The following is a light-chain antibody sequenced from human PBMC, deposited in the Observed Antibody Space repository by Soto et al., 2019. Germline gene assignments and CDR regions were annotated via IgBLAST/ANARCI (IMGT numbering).Light chain of an antibody. CDR2: EAF. CDR3: QQYNRYSWT. Sequence: DIQMTQSPSTLSASVGDRFTITCRASQSISSWLAWYQQKPGKAPRLLIYEAFSLENGVPSRFGGSGSGTEFTLTISSLQPDDFATYYCQQYNRYSWTFGQGTKVDIK. V-gene: IGKV1-5*03. CDR1: QSISSW. J-gene: IGKJ1*01.